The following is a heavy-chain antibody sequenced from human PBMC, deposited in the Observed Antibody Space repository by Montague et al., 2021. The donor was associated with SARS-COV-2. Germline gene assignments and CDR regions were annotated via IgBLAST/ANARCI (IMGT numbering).Heavy chain of an antibody. V-gene: IGHV4-31*03. CDR2: IYYSGST. J-gene: IGHJ4*02. D-gene: IGHD3-3*01. CDR3: ARASGKKTIFGVVNYYFDY. CDR1: GGSISSGCYY. Sequence: TLSLTCTVSGGSISSGCYYWSWIRQHPGKGLEWIGYIYYSGSTYYNLSLESRVTLSVDTSKNQFSLKLSSVTAADTAVYYCARASGKKTIFGVVNYYFDYWGQGTLVTVSS.